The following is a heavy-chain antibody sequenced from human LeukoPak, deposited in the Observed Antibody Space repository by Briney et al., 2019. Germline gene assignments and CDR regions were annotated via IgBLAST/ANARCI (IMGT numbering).Heavy chain of an antibody. Sequence: SVKVSRKASGGTFSSYAISWVRQAPGQGLEWMGRIIPIFGTANYAQKFQGRVTITADKSTSTAYMELSSLRSEDTAVYYCARGPDSSGYSEDYWGQGTLVTVSS. CDR1: GGTFSSYA. J-gene: IGHJ4*02. D-gene: IGHD3-22*01. CDR2: IIPIFGTA. V-gene: IGHV1-69*06. CDR3: ARGPDSSGYSEDY.